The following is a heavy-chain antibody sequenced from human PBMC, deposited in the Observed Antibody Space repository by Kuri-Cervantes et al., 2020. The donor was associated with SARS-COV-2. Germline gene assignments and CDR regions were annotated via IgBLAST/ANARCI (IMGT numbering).Heavy chain of an antibody. CDR1: GFTFSDYY. Sequence: GESLKISCAASGFTFSDYYMSWIRQAPGKGLEWVSYISSSGSTIYYADSVKGRFTISRDNAKNSLYLQMNSLRAEDTAVYYCARPPYYYYYMDVWGKGTTVTVSS. CDR2: ISSSGSTI. CDR3: ARPPYYYYYMDV. J-gene: IGHJ6*03. V-gene: IGHV3-11*04.